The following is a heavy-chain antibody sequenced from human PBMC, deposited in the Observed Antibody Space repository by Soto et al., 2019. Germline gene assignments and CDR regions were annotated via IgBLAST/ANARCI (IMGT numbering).Heavy chain of an antibody. V-gene: IGHV3-15*01. Sequence: GESLKISCAASGFTFSNAWMSWVRQAPGKGLEWVGRIKSKTDGGTTDYAAPVKGRFTISRDDSKNTLYLQMNSLKTEDTAVYYCTTAGGTMIVVVDYWGQGTLVTVSS. J-gene: IGHJ4*02. CDR1: GFTFSNAW. CDR3: TTAGGTMIVVVDY. CDR2: IKSKTDGGTT. D-gene: IGHD3-22*01.